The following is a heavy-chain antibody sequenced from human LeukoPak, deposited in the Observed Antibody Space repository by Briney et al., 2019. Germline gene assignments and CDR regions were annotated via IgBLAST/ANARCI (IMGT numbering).Heavy chain of an antibody. D-gene: IGHD3-3*01. CDR1: GGSISSSSYY. Sequence: SETLSLTCTVSGGSISSSSYYWGWIRQPPGKGLEWIGSIYYSGSTYYNPSLKSRLTISVDTSKNQFSLKLSSVTAADTAVYYCAGARDDFWSGYYTPPRYFDYWGQGTLVTVSS. V-gene: IGHV4-39*01. CDR3: AGARDDFWSGYYTPPRYFDY. CDR2: IYYSGST. J-gene: IGHJ4*02.